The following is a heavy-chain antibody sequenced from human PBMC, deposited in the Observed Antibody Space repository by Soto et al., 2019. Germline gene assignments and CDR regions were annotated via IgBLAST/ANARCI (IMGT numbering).Heavy chain of an antibody. D-gene: IGHD4-17*01. Sequence: SETLSLTCTVSGGSISSYYWSWIRQPPGKGLEWIGYIYYGGSTNYNPSLKSRVTISVDTSKNQFSLKLSSVTAADTAVYYCARQARAYGDYDYWGQGTLVTVSS. CDR1: GGSISSYY. CDR2: IYYGGST. CDR3: ARQARAYGDYDY. J-gene: IGHJ4*02. V-gene: IGHV4-59*01.